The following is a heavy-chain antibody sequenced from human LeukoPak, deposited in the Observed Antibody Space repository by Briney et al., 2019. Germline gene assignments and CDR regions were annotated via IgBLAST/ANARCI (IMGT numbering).Heavy chain of an antibody. D-gene: IGHD3-3*01. Sequence: SETLSLTCAVYGGSFSGYYWSWIRQPPGKGLEWIGEINHSGSTNYNPSLKSRVTISVDTSKNQFSLKLSSVTAADTAVYYCARDVVFWSGYPKTFNWFDPWGQGTLVTVSS. CDR2: INHSGST. V-gene: IGHV4-34*01. J-gene: IGHJ5*02. CDR3: ARDVVFWSGYPKTFNWFDP. CDR1: GGSFSGYY.